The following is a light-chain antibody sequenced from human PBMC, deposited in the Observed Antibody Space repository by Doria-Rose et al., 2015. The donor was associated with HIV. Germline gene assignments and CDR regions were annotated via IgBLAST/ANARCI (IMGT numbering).Light chain of an antibody. CDR3: HQYGTSWT. Sequence: TQSPGTLSLSPGERATLSCRASQSFSSTYLAWYQQKPGQAPSLLIYDGSTRATGIPDRFSASGSGTDFTLTINRLEPDDSALYYCHQYGTSWTFGQGTKVEI. V-gene: IGKV3-20*01. J-gene: IGKJ1*01. CDR2: DGS. CDR1: QSFSSTY.